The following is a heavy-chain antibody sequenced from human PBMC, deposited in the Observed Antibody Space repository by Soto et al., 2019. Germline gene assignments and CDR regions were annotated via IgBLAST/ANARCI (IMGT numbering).Heavy chain of an antibody. V-gene: IGHV1-8*01. Sequence: QVQLVQSGAEVKKPGASVKVSCKASGYTFTTYYINWVRQATGQGPEWMGWMDPNSDNTAYAQEFGXXVTMTTDTSINTAYMELSSLMSDDTAVYYCARGDQYSGYDFWGQGTLVTVSS. D-gene: IGHD5-12*01. CDR1: GYTFTTYY. CDR3: ARGDQYSGYDF. J-gene: IGHJ4*02. CDR2: MDPNSDNT.